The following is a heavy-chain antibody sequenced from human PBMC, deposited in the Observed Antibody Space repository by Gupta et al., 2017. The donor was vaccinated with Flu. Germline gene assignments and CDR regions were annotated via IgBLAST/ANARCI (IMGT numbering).Heavy chain of an antibody. Sequence: QVQLVESGGGLVKPGGSLRLSCAASGFTFSDYYMSWIRQAPGKGLEWLSFISSDASTIYYADSVKGRFTISRDNAKNTLYLQMKSLRAEDTAVYYCARMVYWGDSSCHIFAFDIWGQGTMVTGSS. V-gene: IGHV3-11*01. CDR3: ARMVYWGDSSCHIFAFDI. CDR1: GFTFSDYY. CDR2: ISSDASTI. J-gene: IGHJ3*02. D-gene: IGHD1-26*01.